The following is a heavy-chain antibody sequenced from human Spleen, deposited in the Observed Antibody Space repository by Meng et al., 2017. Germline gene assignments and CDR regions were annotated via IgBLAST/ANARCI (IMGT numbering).Heavy chain of an antibody. CDR3: ARKDTAMVMWDY. J-gene: IGHJ4*02. CDR2: IYHRGST. V-gene: IGHV4-4*02. D-gene: IGHD5-18*01. Sequence: QGRLSESGPGRGKPSGTLSLTCAVSGGSSSSSNWWSWVRQPPGKGLEWIGEIYHRGSTNYNPSLKSRVTISVDNSKNQFSLKLSSVTAADTAVYYCARKDTAMVMWDYWGQGTLVTVSS. CDR1: GGSSSSSNW.